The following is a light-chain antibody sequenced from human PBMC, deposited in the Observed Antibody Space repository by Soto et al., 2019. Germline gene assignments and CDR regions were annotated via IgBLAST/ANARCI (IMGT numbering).Light chain of an antibody. CDR3: QVWDITTDHYV. V-gene: IGLV3-21*04. J-gene: IGLJ1*01. CDR2: YDS. CDR1: NIGSKR. Sequence: SSELTQPPSVSVAPEKTARPTCGGDNIGSKRVHWYRQKPGQAPVLVIYYDSDRPSGIPERFSGSNSGNTATLTINRVEAGDEADYYCQVWDITTDHYVFGTGTKVTVL.